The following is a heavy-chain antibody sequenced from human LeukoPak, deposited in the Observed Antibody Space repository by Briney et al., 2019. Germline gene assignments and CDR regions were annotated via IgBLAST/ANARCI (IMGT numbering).Heavy chain of an antibody. Sequence: ASVKVSCKASGYTFTSYDINWVRQATGQGLEWMGWMNPNSGNTGYAQKFQGRVTMTRNTSISTAYMELSSLRSDDTAVYYCARDLHSSGWYGNWFDPWGQGTLVTVSS. CDR2: MNPNSGNT. CDR3: ARDLHSSGWYGNWFDP. V-gene: IGHV1-8*01. J-gene: IGHJ5*02. D-gene: IGHD6-19*01. CDR1: GYTFTSYD.